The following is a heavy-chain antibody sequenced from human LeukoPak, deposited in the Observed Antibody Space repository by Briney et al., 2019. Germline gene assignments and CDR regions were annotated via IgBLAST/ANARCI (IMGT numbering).Heavy chain of an antibody. V-gene: IGHV4-38-2*01. Sequence: PSETLSLTCAVSGYSISSGYYWGWIRQPPGKGLEWIGSIYHSGSTYYNPSLKSRVTISVDTSKNQFSLKLSSVTAADTAVYYCARADCSSTSCYAWRDAFDIWGQGTMVTVSS. D-gene: IGHD2-2*01. CDR1: GYSISSGYY. J-gene: IGHJ3*02. CDR3: ARADCSSTSCYAWRDAFDI. CDR2: IYHSGST.